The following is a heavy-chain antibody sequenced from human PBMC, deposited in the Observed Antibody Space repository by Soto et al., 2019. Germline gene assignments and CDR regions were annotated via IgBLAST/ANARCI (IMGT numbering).Heavy chain of an antibody. CDR1: GFTFSSYA. V-gene: IGHV3-23*01. CDR2: ISGSGGST. J-gene: IGHJ4*02. D-gene: IGHD5-12*01. Sequence: EVQLLESGGGLVQPGGSLRLSCAASGFTFSSYAMSWVRQAPGKGLEWVSAISGSGGSTYYADSVKGRFTISRDNSKHALYLELNSPRAEDTAGHYLAKGARAGYTLWVFDYWGQGTRVTVSS. CDR3: AKGARAGYTLWVFDY.